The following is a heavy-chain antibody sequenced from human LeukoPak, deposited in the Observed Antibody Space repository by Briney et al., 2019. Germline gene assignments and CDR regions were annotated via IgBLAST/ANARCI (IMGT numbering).Heavy chain of an antibody. D-gene: IGHD2-2*01. Sequence: GGSLRLSCAASGFTFSNYGMHWVRQAPGKGLEWVASIRYDGSNKYYADSVKGRFTISRDNSKSTLYLQMNSLGAEDTAVYYCAKGGRGGNVVVVSAAPIDYWGQGTLVTVSP. CDR1: GFTFSNYG. V-gene: IGHV3-30*02. CDR3: AKGGRGGNVVVVSAAPIDY. CDR2: IRYDGSNK. J-gene: IGHJ4*02.